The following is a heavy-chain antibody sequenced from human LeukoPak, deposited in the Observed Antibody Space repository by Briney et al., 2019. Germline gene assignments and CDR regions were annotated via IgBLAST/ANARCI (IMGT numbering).Heavy chain of an antibody. J-gene: IGHJ4*02. Sequence: GGSLRLSCAASGFPFSSYAMSWLRQAPGKGLEWFSAISGSGGSTYYADSVTGRFTISRDNSKNTLYLQMNSLRAEDTAVYYCATRSLEYYDSSGAADYWGQGTLVTVSS. CDR1: GFPFSSYA. V-gene: IGHV3-23*01. CDR3: ATRSLEYYDSSGAADY. CDR2: ISGSGGST. D-gene: IGHD3-22*01.